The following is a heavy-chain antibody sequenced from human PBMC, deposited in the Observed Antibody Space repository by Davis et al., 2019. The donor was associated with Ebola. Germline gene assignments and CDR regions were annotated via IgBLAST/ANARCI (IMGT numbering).Heavy chain of an antibody. Sequence: GGSLRLSCAASGFTFSNYWMTWVRQTPGRGLEWVASIKQGGSEKFYVDSVKGRFTISRDDGQNALYLQMSSLRGEDTAVYYCARGTHTDYWGQGTLVTVSS. CDR2: IKQGGSEK. CDR3: ARGTHTDY. V-gene: IGHV3-7*03. J-gene: IGHJ4*02. CDR1: GFTFSNYW.